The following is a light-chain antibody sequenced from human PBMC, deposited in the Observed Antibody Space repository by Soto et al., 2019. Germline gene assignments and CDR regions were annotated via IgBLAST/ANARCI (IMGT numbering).Light chain of an antibody. Sequence: QSALTQPASVSGSPGQSITISCTGTSSDIGTYDLVSWYQQHPGKAPKLMIYEGSQRPSGVSYRFSGSKSGNTASLTVSGLQAEDEADYYCSSYAGTYTWVFGGGTKVTVL. CDR1: SSDIGTYDL. CDR2: EGS. J-gene: IGLJ2*01. CDR3: SSYAGTYTWV. V-gene: IGLV2-23*01.